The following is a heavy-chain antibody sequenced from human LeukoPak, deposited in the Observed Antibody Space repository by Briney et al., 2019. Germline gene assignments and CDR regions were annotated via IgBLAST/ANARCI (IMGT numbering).Heavy chain of an antibody. D-gene: IGHD3-16*01. Sequence: SETLSLSCTVSGYYISSGYYWGWIRQPPGRGLEWIGGIYHSGSTYYNPSLKSQVTISVDTSKNHFSLKLSSVTAADTAVYYCARLGEGGYFDYWGQGTLVTVSS. CDR2: IYHSGST. V-gene: IGHV4-38-2*02. J-gene: IGHJ4*02. CDR1: GYYISSGYY. CDR3: ARLGEGGYFDY.